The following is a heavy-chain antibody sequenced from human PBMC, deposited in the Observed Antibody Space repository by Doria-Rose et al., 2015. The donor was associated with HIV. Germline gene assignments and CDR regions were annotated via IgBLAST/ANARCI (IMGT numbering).Heavy chain of an antibody. CDR1: GVSLSSPGMG. D-gene: IGHD6-13*01. Sequence: QITLKESGPVLVKPTETLTLTCTVSGVSLSSPGMGVSWIRQPPGKALEWLAKTFSDDERYYKTSLNSRLTISRGTSKSQVVLTMTDMDPVDTATYYCARIKSSRWYHKYYFDFWGQGTLVIVSA. CDR3: ARIKSSRWYHKYYFDF. CDR2: TFSDDER. J-gene: IGHJ4*02. V-gene: IGHV2-26*01.